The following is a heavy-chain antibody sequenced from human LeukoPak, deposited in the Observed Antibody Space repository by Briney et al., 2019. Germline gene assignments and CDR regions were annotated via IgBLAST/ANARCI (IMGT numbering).Heavy chain of an antibody. CDR3: ARDRTTGMAVAGTASDY. CDR1: GFTFSSYS. CDR2: ISSSSSYI. J-gene: IGHJ4*02. Sequence: NPGGSLRLSCAASGFTFSSYSMNWVRQAPGKGLEWISSISSSSSYIYYADSVKGRFTISRDNAKNSLYLQMNSLRAEDTAVYYCARDRTTGMAVAGTASDYWGQGTLVTVSS. V-gene: IGHV3-21*01. D-gene: IGHD6-19*01.